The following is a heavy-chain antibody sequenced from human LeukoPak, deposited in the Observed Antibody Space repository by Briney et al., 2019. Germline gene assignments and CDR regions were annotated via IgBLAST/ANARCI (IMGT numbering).Heavy chain of an antibody. CDR3: ARRGVGATKYDAFDI. J-gene: IGHJ3*02. V-gene: IGHV4-30-4*01. D-gene: IGHD1-26*01. CDR2: IYHSGST. CDR1: GGSIRSADYY. Sequence: SQTLSLTCTVSGGSIRSADYYWSWIRQPPGKGLEWVGEIYHSGSTNYNPSLKSRVTISVDKSKNQFSLKLSSVTAADTAVYYCARRGVGATKYDAFDIWGQGTMVTVSS.